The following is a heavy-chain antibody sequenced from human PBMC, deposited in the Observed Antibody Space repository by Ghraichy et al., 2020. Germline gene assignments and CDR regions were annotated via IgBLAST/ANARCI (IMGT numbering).Heavy chain of an antibody. V-gene: IGHV4-59*01. CDR1: GGSINSYY. CDR3: ARSRYGSRREFDY. D-gene: IGHD5-12*01. Sequence: SETLSLTCTVSGGSINSYYWNWIRQPPGKGLEWIGYIYSSGSTNYNPSLKSRVTISVDTSKNLFSLNLGSVTAADTAVYYCARSRYGSRREFDYWGQGTLVTVSS. J-gene: IGHJ4*02. CDR2: IYSSGST.